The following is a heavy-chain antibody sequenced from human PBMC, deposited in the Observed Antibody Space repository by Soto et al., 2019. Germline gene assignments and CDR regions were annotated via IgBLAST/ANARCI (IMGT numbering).Heavy chain of an antibody. J-gene: IGHJ2*01. Sequence: QVQLQESGPGLVKPSGTLSLTCGVSGGSISSSNWWSWVRQPPGKGLEWIGEIYDSGSANSNPSLKSRVTISVDKSKNQFSLKMNSMTAADTAVYYCARAREDTYGDVNDWYFDLWGRGTLVPVSS. D-gene: IGHD4-17*01. CDR1: GGSISSSNW. CDR2: IYDSGSA. CDR3: ARAREDTYGDVNDWYFDL. V-gene: IGHV4-4*02.